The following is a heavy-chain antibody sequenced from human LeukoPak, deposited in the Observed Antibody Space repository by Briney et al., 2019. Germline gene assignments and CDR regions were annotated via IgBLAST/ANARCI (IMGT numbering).Heavy chain of an antibody. CDR2: IYHSGST. D-gene: IGHD6-19*01. V-gene: IGHV4-4*02. CDR3: ASAGYSSGWYDTDRKGDYFDY. J-gene: IGHJ4*02. Sequence: SETLSLTCTVSGGSISSSNWWSWVRQPPGKGLEWIGEIYHSGSTNYNPSLKSRVTISVDKSKNQFSLKLSSVTAADTAVYYCASAGYSSGWYDTDRKGDYFDYWGQGTLVTVSS. CDR1: GGSISSSNW.